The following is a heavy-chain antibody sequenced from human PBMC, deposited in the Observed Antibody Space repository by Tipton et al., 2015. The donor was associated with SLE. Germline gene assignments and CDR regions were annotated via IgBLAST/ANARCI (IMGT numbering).Heavy chain of an antibody. J-gene: IGHJ6*03. Sequence: TLSLTCTVSGGSISSYYWSWIRRPPGKGLEWIGYIYYSGSTNYNPSLKSRVTISVDTSKNQFSPKLSSVTAADTAVYYCARAPSGSGSFYYFYYMDVWGKGTTVTVSS. CDR2: IYYSGST. CDR3: ARAPSGSGSFYYFYYMDV. D-gene: IGHD3-10*01. CDR1: GGSISSYY. V-gene: IGHV4-59*01.